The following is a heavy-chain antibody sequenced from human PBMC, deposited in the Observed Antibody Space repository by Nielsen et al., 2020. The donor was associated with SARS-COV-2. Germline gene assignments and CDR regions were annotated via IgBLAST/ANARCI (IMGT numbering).Heavy chain of an antibody. V-gene: IGHV4-61*08. CDR1: GGSISSGGYY. Sequence: SETLSLTCTVSGGSISSGGYYWSWIRQHPGKGLEWIGYIYYSGSTNYNPSLKSRVTISVDTSKNQFSLKLSSVTAADTAVYYCARDSRAGSVDYWGQGTLVTVSS. D-gene: IGHD6-19*01. J-gene: IGHJ4*02. CDR3: ARDSRAGSVDY. CDR2: IYYSGST.